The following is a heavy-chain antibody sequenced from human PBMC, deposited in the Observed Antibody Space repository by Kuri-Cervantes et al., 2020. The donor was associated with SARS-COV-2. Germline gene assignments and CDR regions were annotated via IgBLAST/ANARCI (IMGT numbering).Heavy chain of an antibody. Sequence: GESLKISCAASGFTFSSSSMNWVRQAPGKGLEWVSSISSSSSYIYYADSVKGRFTISRDNAKNSLYLQMNSLRAEDTAVYYCATVSDYYDSSGYFLDFDYWGQGTLVTVSS. CDR1: GFTFSSSS. D-gene: IGHD3-22*01. CDR2: ISSSSSYI. V-gene: IGHV3-21*01. CDR3: ATVSDYYDSSGYFLDFDY. J-gene: IGHJ4*02.